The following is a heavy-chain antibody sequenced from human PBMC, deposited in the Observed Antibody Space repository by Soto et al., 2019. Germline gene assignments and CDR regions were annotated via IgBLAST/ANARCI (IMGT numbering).Heavy chain of an antibody. Sequence: QLQLQESGPGLVKPSETLSLTCTVSGGSISSSSYYWGWIRQPPGKGLEWIGSIYYSGSTYYNSSLKSRVTISVDTFENQFSLKLSSVTAADTAVYYCARVGSGWYPLFDYWGQGTLVTVSS. V-gene: IGHV4-39*01. J-gene: IGHJ4*02. CDR2: IYYSGST. D-gene: IGHD6-19*01. CDR1: GGSISSSSYY. CDR3: ARVGSGWYPLFDY.